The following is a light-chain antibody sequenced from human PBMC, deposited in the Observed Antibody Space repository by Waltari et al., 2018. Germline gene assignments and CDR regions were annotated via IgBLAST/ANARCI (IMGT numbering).Light chain of an antibody. CDR2: ASS. CDR1: QSMSNS. V-gene: IGKV1-39*01. CDR3: QQSYSTPPWT. Sequence: DIQMTQSTSALSASVGDRVTINCRASQSMSNSLNWYQQKPGKAPKLLIYASSTLQSGVPARFSGRGSGTDFTFTISSLQPEDFATYYCQQSYSTPPWTFGQGTKVEIK. J-gene: IGKJ1*01.